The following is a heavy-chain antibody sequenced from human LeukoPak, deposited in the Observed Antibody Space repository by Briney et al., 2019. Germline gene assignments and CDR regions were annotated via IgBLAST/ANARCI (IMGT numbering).Heavy chain of an antibody. Sequence: PSETLSLTCTVSGGSISSYYWSWIRQPPGKGLEWIGYIYYSGGTNYNPSLKSRVTISVDTSKNQFSLKLSSVTAADTAVYYCARALAVGATRFDYWGQGTLVTVSS. CDR1: GGSISSYY. D-gene: IGHD1-26*01. CDR3: ARALAVGATRFDY. J-gene: IGHJ4*02. CDR2: IYYSGGT. V-gene: IGHV4-59*01.